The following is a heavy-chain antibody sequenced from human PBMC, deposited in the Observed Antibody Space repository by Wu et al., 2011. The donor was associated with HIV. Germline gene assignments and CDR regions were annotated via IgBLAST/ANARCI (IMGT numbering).Heavy chain of an antibody. CDR2: IIPLFGTS. V-gene: IGHV1-69*15. J-gene: IGHJ4*02. CDR1: GGSFNDYA. CDR3: AFGGGETLNMYYFNY. Sequence: SSVKVSCRASGGSFNDYAISWVRQAPGQGLEWLGRIIPLFGTSSYAQRLQDRVTITADESTRTVSMELRSLRSADTAVYYCAFGGGETLNMYYFNYWGQGTLVTVPS. D-gene: IGHD3-3*01.